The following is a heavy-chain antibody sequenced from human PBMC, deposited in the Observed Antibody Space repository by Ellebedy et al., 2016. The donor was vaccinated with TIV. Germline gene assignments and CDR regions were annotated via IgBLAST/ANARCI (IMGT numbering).Heavy chain of an antibody. V-gene: IGHV1-69*13. D-gene: IGHD5-18*01. J-gene: IGHJ5*02. CDR2: IIPIFGTA. CDR3: ARGYSYGYRGDDDWFDP. Sequence: SVKVSXXASGGTFSSYAISWVRQAPGQGLEWMGGIIPIFGTANYAQKFQGRVTITADESTSTAYMELSSLRSEDTAVYYCARGYSYGYRGDDDWFDPWGQGTLVTVSS. CDR1: GGTFSSYA.